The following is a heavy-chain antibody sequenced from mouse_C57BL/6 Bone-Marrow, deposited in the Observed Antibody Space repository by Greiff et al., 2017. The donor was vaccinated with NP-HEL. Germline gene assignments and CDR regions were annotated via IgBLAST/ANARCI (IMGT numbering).Heavy chain of an antibody. D-gene: IGHD2-5*01. V-gene: IGHV1-22*01. CDR2: INPNNGGT. CDR3: ARRDYSNTWFAY. J-gene: IGHJ3*01. Sequence: VQLQQSGPELVKPGASVKMSCKASGYTFTDYNMHWVKQSHGKSLEWIGYINPNNGGTSYNQKFKGKATLTVNKSTSTAYMELLRLTSEDSAVYYCARRDYSNTWFAYWGQGTLVTVSA. CDR1: GYTFTDYN.